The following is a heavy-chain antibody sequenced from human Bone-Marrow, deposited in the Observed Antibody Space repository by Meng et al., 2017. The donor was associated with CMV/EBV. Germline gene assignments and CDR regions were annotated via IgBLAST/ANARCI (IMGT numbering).Heavy chain of an antibody. Sequence: GGSLRLSCEASGFIVSNNFMSWVRQAPGRGLDWVSAISGSGGSTYYADSVKGRFTISRDNSKNTLYLQMNSLRAEDTAVYYCARGGIARSRELYYYYGMAVWGQGNTVNVSS. V-gene: IGHV3-53*01. J-gene: IGHJ6*02. D-gene: IGHD6-13*01. CDR2: ISGSGGST. CDR3: ARGGIARSRELYYYYGMAV. CDR1: GFIVSNNF.